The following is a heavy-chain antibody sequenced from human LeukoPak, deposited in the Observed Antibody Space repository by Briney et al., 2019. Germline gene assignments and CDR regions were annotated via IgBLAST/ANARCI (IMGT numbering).Heavy chain of an antibody. Sequence: GGSLRLSCAASGFTFSSYAMSWVRQAPGKGLEWVSAISGSGGSTYYADSVKGRFTISRDNSKNTLYLQMNSLRAEDTAVYYCAKDPENYDSSGCYLDGMDVWGQGTTVTVSS. D-gene: IGHD3-22*01. CDR3: AKDPENYDSSGCYLDGMDV. CDR2: ISGSGGST. CDR1: GFTFSSYA. J-gene: IGHJ6*02. V-gene: IGHV3-23*01.